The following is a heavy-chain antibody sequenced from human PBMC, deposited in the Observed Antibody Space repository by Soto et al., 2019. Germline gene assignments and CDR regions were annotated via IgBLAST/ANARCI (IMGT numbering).Heavy chain of an antibody. Sequence: SVKVSGKASGFDFGIFGIQFLLQTLGRGLEWIGCIVVVSGSTNYARQFQGRVAISRDMSSSTAYLDLYDLKSDDTAVYFCSADHPHMAMGWPVWGQGTTVTVSS. D-gene: IGHD1-26*01. CDR1: GFDFGIFG. CDR2: IVVVSGST. V-gene: IGHV1-58*02. J-gene: IGHJ6*02. CDR3: SADHPHMAMGWPV.